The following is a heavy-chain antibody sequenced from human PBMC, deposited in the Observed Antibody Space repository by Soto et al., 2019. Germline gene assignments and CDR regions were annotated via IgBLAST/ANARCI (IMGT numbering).Heavy chain of an antibody. D-gene: IGHD3-16*01. Sequence: QVQLVQSGAEVKKPGASVKVSCKASGYTFTSYGISWVRQAPGQGLEWMGWINPYNGNTNYAQQLQGRVTMTTDTSPNTAYLELRSLRSVDTAVYYCARDLFGIDYWGQGTLVTVSS. CDR1: GYTFTSYG. J-gene: IGHJ4*02. CDR3: ARDLFGIDY. CDR2: INPYNGNT. V-gene: IGHV1-18*01.